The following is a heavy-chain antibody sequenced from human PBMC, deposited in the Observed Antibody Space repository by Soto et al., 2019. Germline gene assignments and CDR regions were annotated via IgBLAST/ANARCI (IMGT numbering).Heavy chain of an antibody. J-gene: IGHJ6*02. CDR3: ARTVRGVIITAYGMDV. Sequence: GESLKISCKGSGYSFTSYWIGWVRQMPGKGLEWMGIIYPGDSDTRYSPSFQGQVTISADKSISTAYLQWSSLKASDTAMYYCARTVRGVIITAYGMDVWGQGTMVTVSS. V-gene: IGHV5-51*01. CDR1: GYSFTSYW. D-gene: IGHD3-10*01. CDR2: IYPGDSDT.